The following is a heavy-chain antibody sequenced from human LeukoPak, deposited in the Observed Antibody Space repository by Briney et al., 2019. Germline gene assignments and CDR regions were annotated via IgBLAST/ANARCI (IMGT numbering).Heavy chain of an antibody. Sequence: SETLSLTCAVYGGSFSGYYWSWIRQPPGRGLEWIGEINHSGSTNYNPSLKSRVTISVDTSKNQFSLKLSSVTAADTAVYYCARLPSRITMVRGVPRGGRLYYMDVWGKGTTVTISS. V-gene: IGHV4-34*01. CDR2: INHSGST. J-gene: IGHJ6*03. D-gene: IGHD3-10*01. CDR3: ARLPSRITMVRGVPRGGRLYYMDV. CDR1: GGSFSGYY.